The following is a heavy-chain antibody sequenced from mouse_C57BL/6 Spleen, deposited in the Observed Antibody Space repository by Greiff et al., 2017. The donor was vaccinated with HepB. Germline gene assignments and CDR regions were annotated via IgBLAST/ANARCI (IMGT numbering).Heavy chain of an antibody. CDR3: TFYYGSSSY. V-gene: IGHV1-15*01. CDR2: IDPETGGT. D-gene: IGHD1-1*01. CDR1: GYTFTDYE. Sequence: QVQLQQSGAELVRPGASVTLSCKASGYTFTDYEMHWVKQTPVHGLEWIGAIDPETGGTAYNQKFKGKAILTADKSSSTAYMELRSLTSEDSAVYYCTFYYGSSSYWGQGTTLTVSS. J-gene: IGHJ2*01.